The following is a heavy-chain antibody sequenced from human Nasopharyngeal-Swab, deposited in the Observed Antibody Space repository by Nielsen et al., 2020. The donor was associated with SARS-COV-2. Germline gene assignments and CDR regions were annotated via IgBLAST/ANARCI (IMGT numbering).Heavy chain of an antibody. D-gene: IGHD3-16*02. J-gene: IGHJ3*02. V-gene: IGHV3-23*01. CDR3: AKDQNYDYVWGSYRSDAFDI. CDR1: GFTFSSYA. Sequence: GESLKISCAASGFTFSSYAMSWVRQAPGKGLEWVSAISGSGGSTYYADSVKGRFTISRDNSKNTLYLQMYSLRAEDTAVYYCAKDQNYDYVWGSYRSDAFDIWGQGTMVTVSS. CDR2: ISGSGGST.